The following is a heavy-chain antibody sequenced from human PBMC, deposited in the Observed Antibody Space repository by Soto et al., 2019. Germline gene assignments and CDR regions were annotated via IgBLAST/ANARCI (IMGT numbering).Heavy chain of an antibody. D-gene: IGHD1-26*01. CDR1: GFTFSSYA. J-gene: IGHJ6*02. V-gene: IGHV3-30-3*01. Sequence: QVQLVESGGGVVQPGRSLRLSCAASGFTFSSYAMHWVRQAPGKGLEWVAVISYDGSNKYYADSVKGRFTISRDNSKNTRYLQMNSLRAEDTAVYYCARDAYRDYYYYYCMCVWGQGTTVTVSS. CDR3: ARDAYRDYYYYYCMCV. CDR2: ISYDGSNK.